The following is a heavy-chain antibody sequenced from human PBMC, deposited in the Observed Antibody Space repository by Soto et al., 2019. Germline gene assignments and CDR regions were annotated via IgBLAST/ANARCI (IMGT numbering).Heavy chain of an antibody. J-gene: IGHJ4*02. CDR1: GFTVSSNY. D-gene: IGHD6-13*01. CDR3: ARQVGVGIAAAGPVDY. Sequence: GGSLRLSCAASGFTVSSNYMSWVRQAPGKGLEWVSVIYSGGSTYYADSVKGRFTISRDNSKNTLYLQMNSLRAEDTAVYYCARQVGVGIAAAGPVDYWGQGTLVTVSS. V-gene: IGHV3-53*01. CDR2: IYSGGST.